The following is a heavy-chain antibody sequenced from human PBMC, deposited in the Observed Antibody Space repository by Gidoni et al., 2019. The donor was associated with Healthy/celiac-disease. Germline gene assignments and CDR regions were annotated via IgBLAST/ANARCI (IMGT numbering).Heavy chain of an antibody. Sequence: EVQLVESGGGLVKPGGSLRLSCAASGFTFSSYSRNWVRQAPGKGLEWVLSISSSSSYIYYGDSVKCRFTISRDNAKNSLYLQMNSLRAEDTAVYYCARLGFYDYVWGSYRLGPFDYWGQGTLVTVSS. CDR3: ARLGFYDYVWGSYRLGPFDY. CDR2: ISSSSSYI. D-gene: IGHD3-16*02. V-gene: IGHV3-21*01. J-gene: IGHJ4*02. CDR1: GFTFSSYS.